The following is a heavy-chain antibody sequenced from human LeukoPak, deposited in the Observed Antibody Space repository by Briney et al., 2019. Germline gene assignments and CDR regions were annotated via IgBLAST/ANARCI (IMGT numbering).Heavy chain of an antibody. CDR3: ARTPKASYYGDISGLPCLDY. Sequence: GASVKVSCKASGYTFTSYGISLVRQAPGQGLEWMGWISAYNGNTNYAQKLQGRVTMTTDTSTSTAYMELRSLRSDDTAVYYCARTPKASYYGDISGLPCLDYWGQGTLVTVSS. CDR1: GYTFTSYG. V-gene: IGHV1-18*01. CDR2: ISAYNGNT. J-gene: IGHJ4*02. D-gene: IGHD4-17*01.